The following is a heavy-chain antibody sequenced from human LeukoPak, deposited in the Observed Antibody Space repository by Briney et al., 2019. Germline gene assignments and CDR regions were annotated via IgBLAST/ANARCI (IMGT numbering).Heavy chain of an antibody. J-gene: IGHJ6*01. Sequence: SETLSLTCTVSVGSISSYYWSWIRQPPGKGREWIGYIYYSGSTNYNPSLKSRVTISVETSKTQFSLKLSSVTAAETAVYYCGRDSVDTEGGMDVWGKGTTVTVSS. D-gene: IGHD5-18*01. V-gene: IGHV4-59*01. CDR3: GRDSVDTEGGMDV. CDR1: VGSISSYY. CDR2: IYYSGST.